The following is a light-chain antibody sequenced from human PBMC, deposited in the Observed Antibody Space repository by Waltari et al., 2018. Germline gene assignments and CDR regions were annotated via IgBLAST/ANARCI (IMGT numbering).Light chain of an antibody. Sequence: DNQMTQSNSSLSASVVDRVTITCQASQDISNYLNWYQQKPGKAPKLLIYDASNLETGVPSRFSGRESGTDFTFTISSLQPEDIATYYCQQYDNLLWTFGQGTKVEIK. CDR1: QDISNY. J-gene: IGKJ1*01. CDR3: QQYDNLLWT. CDR2: DAS. V-gene: IGKV1-33*01.